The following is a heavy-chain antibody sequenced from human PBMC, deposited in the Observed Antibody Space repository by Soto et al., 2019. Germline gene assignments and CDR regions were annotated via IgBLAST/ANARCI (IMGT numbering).Heavy chain of an antibody. D-gene: IGHD2-15*01. CDR3: ARDWGDIVVVVAATSTYYYYGMDV. CDR2: IIPIFGTA. CDR1: GGTFSSYA. Sequence: QVQLVQSGAEVKKPGSSVKVSCKASGGTFSSYAISWVRQAPGQGLEWMGGIIPIFGTANYAQKFRGRVTITADESTSTAYMELSSLRSEDTAVYYCARDWGDIVVVVAATSTYYYYGMDVWGQGTTVTVSS. J-gene: IGHJ6*02. V-gene: IGHV1-69*12.